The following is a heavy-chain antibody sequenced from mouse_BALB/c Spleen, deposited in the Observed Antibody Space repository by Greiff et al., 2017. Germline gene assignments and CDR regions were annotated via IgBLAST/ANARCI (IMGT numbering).Heavy chain of an antibody. D-gene: IGHD2-3*01. CDR3: ARAYDGYRVYFDY. V-gene: IGHV14-3*02. Sequence: LQESGAELVKPGASVKLSCTASGFNIKDTYMHWVKQRPEQGLEWIGRIDPANGNTKYDPKFQGKATITADTSSNTAYLQLSSLTSEDTAVYYCARAYDGYRVYFDYWGQGTTLTVSS. CDR2: IDPANGNT. CDR1: GFNIKDTY. J-gene: IGHJ2*01.